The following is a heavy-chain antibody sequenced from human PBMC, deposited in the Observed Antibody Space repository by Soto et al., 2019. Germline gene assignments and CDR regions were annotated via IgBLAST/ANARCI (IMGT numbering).Heavy chain of an antibody. CDR3: ARADSSVWPRSTYYYSYSMDV. V-gene: IGHV3-13*05. Sequence: EVQLVESGGGLVQPGGSLRLSCAASGFTFSSYDMHWVRQAAGKGLEWVSAIGTAGDPYYAGSVKGRFTISRENAMNSLYLQMNSLTAGDTAVYYSARADSSVWPRSTYYYSYSMDVCGQGTTVTVSS. J-gene: IGHJ6*02. CDR2: IGTAGDP. CDR1: GFTFSSYD. D-gene: IGHD6-19*01.